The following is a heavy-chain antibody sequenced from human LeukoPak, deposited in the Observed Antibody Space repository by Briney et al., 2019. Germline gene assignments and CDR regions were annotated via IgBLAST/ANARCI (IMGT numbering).Heavy chain of an antibody. CDR1: GFTFSSYA. CDR3: AKEGVPAASYYYYYGMDV. V-gene: IGHV3-23*01. Sequence: GGSLRLSCAASGFTFSSYAMSLVRQAPGKGLEWVSAISGSGGSTYYADSVKGRFTISRDNSKNTLYLQMNSLRAEDTAVYYCAKEGVPAASYYYYYGMDVWGQGTTVTVSS. J-gene: IGHJ6*02. D-gene: IGHD2-2*01. CDR2: ISGSGGST.